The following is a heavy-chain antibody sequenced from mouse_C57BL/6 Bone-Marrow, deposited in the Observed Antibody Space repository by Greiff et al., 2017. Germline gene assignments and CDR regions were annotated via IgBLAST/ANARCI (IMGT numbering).Heavy chain of an antibody. D-gene: IGHD1-1*01. V-gene: IGHV14-1*01. CDR1: GFNIKDHY. CDR2: LDPEAADP. Sequence: EVKLEESGAQLVRPGASVQLSCTASGFNIKDHYMHWVQPRPEQGLAWIGRLDPEAADPAHAPKFPGKAPMTADTSSNTAYLQRSSLTSEDTAVYYCTTYLIYYYSSSYEDYARNYGGQGPSVTVSS. J-gene: IGHJ4*01. CDR3: TTYLIYYYSSSYEDYARNY.